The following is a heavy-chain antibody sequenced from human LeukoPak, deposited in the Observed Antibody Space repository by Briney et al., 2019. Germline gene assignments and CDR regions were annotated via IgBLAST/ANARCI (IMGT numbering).Heavy chain of an antibody. V-gene: IGHV3-53*05. J-gene: IGHJ3*02. Sequence: GGSLRLSCAASGFTVSSNYMSWVRQAPGKGLEWVSVIYSGGSTYYADSVKGRFTISRDNSKNTLYLQMNSLRAEDTAVYYCAKDPDDYGDYGNPDDAFDIWGQGTMVTVSS. CDR2: IYSGGST. CDR3: AKDPDDYGDYGNPDDAFDI. CDR1: GFTVSSNY. D-gene: IGHD4-17*01.